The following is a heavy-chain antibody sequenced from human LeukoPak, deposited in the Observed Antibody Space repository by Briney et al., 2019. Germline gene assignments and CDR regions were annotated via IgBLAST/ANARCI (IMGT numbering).Heavy chain of an antibody. Sequence: GGSLRLSCAASGFTFSSYGMHWVRQAPGKGLEWVAVIWYDGSNTYYADSVKGRFTISRDNSKNTLYLQMNSLRAEDTAVYYCAKDGDIAAAAYYFDYWGQGTLVTVSS. D-gene: IGHD6-13*01. V-gene: IGHV3-33*06. CDR3: AKDGDIAAAAYYFDY. CDR2: IWYDGSNT. J-gene: IGHJ4*02. CDR1: GFTFSSYG.